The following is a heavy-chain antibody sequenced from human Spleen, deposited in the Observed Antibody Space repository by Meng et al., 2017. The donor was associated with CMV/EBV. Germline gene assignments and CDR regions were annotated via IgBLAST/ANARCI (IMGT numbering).Heavy chain of an antibody. CDR3: ARDRADSSSPHGYGYYYGMDV. CDR2: IIPIFGTA. D-gene: IGHD6-6*01. Sequence: SVKVSCKASGYTLSDFNLHWVRQAPGQGLEWMGGIIPIFGTANYAQKFQGRVTITTDESTSTAYMELSSLRSEDTAVYYCARDRADSSSPHGYGYYYGMDVWGQGTTVTVSS. J-gene: IGHJ6*02. CDR1: GYTLSDFN. V-gene: IGHV1-69*05.